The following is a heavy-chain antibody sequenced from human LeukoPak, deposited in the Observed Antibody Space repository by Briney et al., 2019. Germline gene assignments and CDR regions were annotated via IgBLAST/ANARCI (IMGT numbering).Heavy chain of an antibody. CDR1: GFTFSRIA. CDR2: IRSNGETV. CDR3: AKGHSSGYYFDAFDI. Sequence: GGSLRLSCAASGFTFSRIAMSWVRQAPGKGLEWVSAIRSNGETVYNADSVKGRFTVSRDNSKNTLYLQMNSLRAEDTAVYYCAKGHSSGYYFDAFDIWGQGTMVTVSS. J-gene: IGHJ3*02. V-gene: IGHV3-23*01. D-gene: IGHD3-22*01.